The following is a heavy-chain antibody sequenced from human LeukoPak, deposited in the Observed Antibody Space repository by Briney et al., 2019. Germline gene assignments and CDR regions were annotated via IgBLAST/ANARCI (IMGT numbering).Heavy chain of an antibody. D-gene: IGHD3-10*01. CDR1: GRSFSGYY. Sequence: KASETLSLTCAVYGRSFSGYYWSWIRQPPGKGLEWIGEINHSGSTNYNPSLKSRVTISVDTSKNQFSLKLSSVTAADTAVYYCARERISAGVRGVIHGMDVWGKGTTVTVSS. V-gene: IGHV4-34*01. CDR2: INHSGST. J-gene: IGHJ6*04. CDR3: ARERISAGVRGVIHGMDV.